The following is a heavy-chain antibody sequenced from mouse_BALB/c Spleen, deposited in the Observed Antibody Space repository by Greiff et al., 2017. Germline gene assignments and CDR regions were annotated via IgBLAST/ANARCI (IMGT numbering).Heavy chain of an antibody. CDR1: GFTFSDYG. Sequence: EVQGVESGGGLVQPGGSRKLSCAASGFTFSDYGMAWVRQAPGKGPEWVAFISNLAYSIYYADTVTGRFTISRENAKNTLYLEMSSLRSEDTAMYYCARDITRGAMDYWGQGTSVTVSS. CDR3: ARDITRGAMDY. D-gene: IGHD1-1*01. V-gene: IGHV5-15*02. J-gene: IGHJ4*01. CDR2: ISNLAYSI.